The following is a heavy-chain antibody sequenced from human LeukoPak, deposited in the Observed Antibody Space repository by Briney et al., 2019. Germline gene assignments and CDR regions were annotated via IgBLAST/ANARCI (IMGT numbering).Heavy chain of an antibody. J-gene: IGHJ3*02. D-gene: IGHD3-9*01. V-gene: IGHV1-8*01. CDR3: TRVQPHFDLRDAFDI. CDR1: GYTFTNYN. CDR2: MNPNSGNT. Sequence: ASVKVSCKASGYTFTNYNINWMRQATGQGLEWMGWMNPNSGNTGFAQKFQGRVTMTRNTSISTAYMELSSLRSEDTAVYYCTRVQPHFDLRDAFDIWGQGTMVIVSS.